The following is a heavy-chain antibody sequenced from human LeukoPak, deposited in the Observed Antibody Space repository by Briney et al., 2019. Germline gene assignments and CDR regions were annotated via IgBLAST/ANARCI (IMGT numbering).Heavy chain of an antibody. Sequence: PGGSPRPPCAASGFTFGSYAMYWVRQAPGKGLEWVSGISGSGGSTFYADSVKGRFTISRDNSENTVYLQMNSLRADDTAVYYCAKTTAGYSSGRYPGWPVDYWGQGTLVTVSS. J-gene: IGHJ4*02. V-gene: IGHV3-23*01. CDR3: AKTTAGYSSGRYPGWPVDY. D-gene: IGHD6-19*01. CDR1: GFTFGSYA. CDR2: ISGSGGST.